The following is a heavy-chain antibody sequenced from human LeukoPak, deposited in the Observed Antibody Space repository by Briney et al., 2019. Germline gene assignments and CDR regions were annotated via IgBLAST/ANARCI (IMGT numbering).Heavy chain of an antibody. CDR1: RFTFSSYV. CDR2: IWYDGDNK. Sequence: PGGSLRLSCAASRFTFSSYVMHWVRQAPGKGLEWVALIWYDGDNKYYSDSVKGRFTISRDNSKNTLYLQVNSLRAEDTAVYYCAKARATYLYDTSGYSALDYWGQGTLVTVSS. D-gene: IGHD3-22*01. CDR3: AKARATYLYDTSGYSALDY. J-gene: IGHJ4*02. V-gene: IGHV3-33*06.